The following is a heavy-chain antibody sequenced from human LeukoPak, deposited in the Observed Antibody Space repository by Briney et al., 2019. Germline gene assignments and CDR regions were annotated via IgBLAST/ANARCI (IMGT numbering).Heavy chain of an antibody. CDR1: GGSISSGSHY. Sequence: SETLSLTCTVSGGSISSGSHYWGWIRQPPGKGLEWIASIHYYSGSTYYNPSLKSRVTISVDTSKIQVSLKLSSVTAADTAVYFCVGGVVVAATPGHFNYWGQGTLVTVSS. CDR2: IHYYSGST. J-gene: IGHJ4*02. CDR3: VGGVVVAATPGHFNY. V-gene: IGHV4-39*01. D-gene: IGHD2-15*01.